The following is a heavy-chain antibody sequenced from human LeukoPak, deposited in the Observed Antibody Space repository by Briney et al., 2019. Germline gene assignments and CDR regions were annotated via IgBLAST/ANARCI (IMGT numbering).Heavy chain of an antibody. J-gene: IGHJ6*03. Sequence: SVKVSCKASGGTFSSYAISWVRQAPGQGLEWMGGIIPIYGTANYAQKFQGRVTITADKSTSTAYMELSSLRSEDTAVYYCARDRIAVAGRKYYYYMDVWGKGTTVTVSS. CDR1: GGTFSSYA. CDR3: ARDRIAVAGRKYYYYMDV. D-gene: IGHD6-19*01. V-gene: IGHV1-69*06. CDR2: IIPIYGTA.